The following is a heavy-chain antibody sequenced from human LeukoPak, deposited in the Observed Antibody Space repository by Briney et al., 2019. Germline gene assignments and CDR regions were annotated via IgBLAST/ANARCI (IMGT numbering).Heavy chain of an antibody. D-gene: IGHD3-10*01. CDR3: ARDHYGSGSYKAYFDY. CDR2: VYFSGAT. Sequence: SETLSLTCTVSDASVTTYSWSWLRQLAGKGLEWIGRVYFSGATKYNPSLKSRVTISADTSKNQFSLKLPSVTAADTAVYYCARDHYGSGSYKAYFDYWGHGIQVTVSS. CDR1: DASVTTYS. V-gene: IGHV4-4*07. J-gene: IGHJ4*01.